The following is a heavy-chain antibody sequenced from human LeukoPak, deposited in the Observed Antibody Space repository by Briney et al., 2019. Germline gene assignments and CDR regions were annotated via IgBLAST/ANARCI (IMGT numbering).Heavy chain of an antibody. Sequence: GRPLRLSCAASGFTFSSYAMHWVRQAPGKGLEWVAVISYDGSNKYYADSVKGRFTISRDNSKNTLYLQMNSLRAEDTAVYYCAREDEGGVGAIDYWGQGTLVTVSS. CDR1: GFTFSSYA. D-gene: IGHD1-26*01. V-gene: IGHV3-30*01. CDR3: AREDEGGVGAIDY. CDR2: ISYDGSNK. J-gene: IGHJ4*02.